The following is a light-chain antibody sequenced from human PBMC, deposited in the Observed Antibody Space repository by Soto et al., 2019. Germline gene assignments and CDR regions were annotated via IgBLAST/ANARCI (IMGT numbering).Light chain of an antibody. CDR3: LQHYSHPPWT. CDR1: QGIRDD. V-gene: IGKV1-17*02. CDR2: ASS. J-gene: IGKJ1*01. Sequence: DIQMTQSPSSLSASVGDRVTITCRASQGIRDDLNWYQQKPGKAPKRLIYASSTLQSGVPSRFSGSGSETEFTLTISDPQPEDFATYYCLQHYSHPPWTFGQGTKVEIK.